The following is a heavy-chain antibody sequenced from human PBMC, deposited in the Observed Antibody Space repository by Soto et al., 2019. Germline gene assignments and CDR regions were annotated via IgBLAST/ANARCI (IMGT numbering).Heavy chain of an antibody. V-gene: IGHV4-59*01. CDR3: ARDIVATIGWFDP. CDR1: VSSISSYY. Sequence: PSETLSLTCTVSVSSISSYYWSLIRQPPGKGLEWIGYIYYSGSTNYNPSLKSRVTISVDTSKNQFSLKLSSVTAADTAVYYCARDIVATIGWFDPWGQGTLVTVSS. D-gene: IGHD5-12*01. CDR2: IYYSGST. J-gene: IGHJ5*02.